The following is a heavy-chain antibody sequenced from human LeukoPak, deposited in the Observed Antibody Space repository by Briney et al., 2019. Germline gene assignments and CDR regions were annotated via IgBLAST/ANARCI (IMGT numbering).Heavy chain of an antibody. D-gene: IGHD3-10*01. V-gene: IGHV6-1*01. CDR2: TYYRSKWYN. Sequence: SQTLSLTCAISGDSVSSNNAAWNWIRQSPSRGLEWLGRTYYRSKWYNDYAVSVKSRITINPDTSKNQFSLQLSSVTAADTAVYYCARDGRRTWFGERGNWFDPWGQGTLVTVSS. CDR1: GDSVSSNNAA. CDR3: ARDGRRTWFGERGNWFDP. J-gene: IGHJ5*02.